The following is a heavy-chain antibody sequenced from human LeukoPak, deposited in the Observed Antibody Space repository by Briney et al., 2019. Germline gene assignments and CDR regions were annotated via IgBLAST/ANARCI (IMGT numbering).Heavy chain of an antibody. J-gene: IGHJ5*02. CDR1: GYTFTNYY. CDR2: LNPSSGST. V-gene: IGHV1-46*01. D-gene: IGHD5-24*01. CDR3: ARDEATGWFDP. Sequence: ASVKVSCKASGYTFTNYYMHWVRQAPGQGLGWMGILNPSSGSTAYAQKFQGRVTMTRDTSTSTVYMELSSLRSEDTAVYYCARDEATGWFDPWGQGTLVIVFS.